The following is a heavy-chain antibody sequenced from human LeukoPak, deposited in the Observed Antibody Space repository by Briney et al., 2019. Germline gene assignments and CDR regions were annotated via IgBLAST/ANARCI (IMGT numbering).Heavy chain of an antibody. CDR1: GYSFTSYW. J-gene: IGHJ4*02. V-gene: IGHV5-51*01. Sequence: GESLKISCEGSGYSFTSYWIGWVRQMPGKGLEWMGIIYPGDSDTRYSPSFQGQVTISADKSISTAYLQWSSLKASDTAMYYCARLLDSSSSGVGFFDYWGQGTLVTVSS. CDR3: ARLLDSSSSGVGFFDY. CDR2: IYPGDSDT. D-gene: IGHD6-6*01.